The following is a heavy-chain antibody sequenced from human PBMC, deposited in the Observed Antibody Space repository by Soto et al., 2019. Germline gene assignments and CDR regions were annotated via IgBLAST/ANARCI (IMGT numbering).Heavy chain of an antibody. Sequence: WVSNENGQGLEWMGWMNPNSGNTGYALKFQGRVSMTRNTSIYTVYLELSSLASDDTAVYYCVRMASSGTLNWFDTWGQGTLLTGSS. CDR2: MNPNSGNT. J-gene: IGHJ5*02. D-gene: IGHD1-1*01. V-gene: IGHV1-8*01. CDR3: VRMASSGTLNWFDT.